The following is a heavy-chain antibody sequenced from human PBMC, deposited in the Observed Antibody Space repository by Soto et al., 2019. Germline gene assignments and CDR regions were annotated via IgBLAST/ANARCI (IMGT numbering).Heavy chain of an antibody. CDR3: ARGLGEDDDDDDYGMDV. J-gene: IGHJ6*02. CDR1: GGTFSSYA. Sequence: QVQLVQSGAEVKKPGSSVKVSCKASGGTFSSYAISWVRQAPGQGLEWMGGIIPIFGTANYAQKFQGRVTITADESTSTADMERSSLRSEDTAVYYWARGLGEDDDDDDYGMDVGGQGTTVTVSS. CDR2: IIPIFGTA. V-gene: IGHV1-69*01. D-gene: IGHD3-10*01.